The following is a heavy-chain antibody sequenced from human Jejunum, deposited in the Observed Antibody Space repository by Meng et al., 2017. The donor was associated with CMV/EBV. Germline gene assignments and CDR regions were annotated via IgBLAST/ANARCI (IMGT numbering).Heavy chain of an antibody. CDR1: GFTLSIYA. V-gene: IGHV3-NL1*01. CDR3: ARTVGYTYGLGN. J-gene: IGHJ4*02. CDR2: IYADGST. Sequence: QGQLVASGGGVVQPGRSLRLSCAASGFTLSIYAMHWVRQTPGKGLEWVSHIYADGSTYYADSVKGRFTISRDNPKNTLYLQMNTLRAEDTAVFYCARTVGYTYGLGNWGQGTLVTVSS. D-gene: IGHD5-18*01.